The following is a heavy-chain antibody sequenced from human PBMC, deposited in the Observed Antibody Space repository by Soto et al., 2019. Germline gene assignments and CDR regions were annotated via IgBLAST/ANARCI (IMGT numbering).Heavy chain of an antibody. D-gene: IGHD2-15*01. CDR2: ISSDGSAT. J-gene: IGHJ5*01. Sequence: EVQLVESGGNLVQPGGSLRLSCAASGFTFSGYWIHWVRQAPGKGLVWVSRISSDGSATRYADSVKGRSTISRDNAKNTVYLQMNSLRAEDTAVYYCERAIYCRGGSCFIDNRFDSWGQGTLVTVSS. CDR3: ERAIYCRGGSCFIDNRFDS. CDR1: GFTFSGYW. V-gene: IGHV3-74*01.